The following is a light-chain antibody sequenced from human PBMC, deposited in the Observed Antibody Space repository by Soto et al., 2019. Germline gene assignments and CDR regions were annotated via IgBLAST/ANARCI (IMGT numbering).Light chain of an antibody. CDR2: GAS. CDR1: QSVSSSY. V-gene: IGKV3-20*01. CDR3: QQYGSSPPYT. Sequence: EIALTQSPGTLSLSPGERATLSCRASQSVSSSYLAWYQQKPGQAPRLLIYGASSRATGIPDRFSGSGSGTDFTRTISRLEPEDFAVYYCQQYGSSPPYTFGQGTKLEIK. J-gene: IGKJ2*01.